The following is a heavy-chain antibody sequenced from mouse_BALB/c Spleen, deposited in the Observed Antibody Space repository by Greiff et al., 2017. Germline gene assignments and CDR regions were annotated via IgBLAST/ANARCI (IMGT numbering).Heavy chain of an antibody. CDR3: CRERGQAVVY. CDR1: GYSLTSYG. J-gene: IGHJ3*01. Sequence: VKLVESGPGLVTPSQSLSITCTVSGYSLTSYGVHWVRQPPGKGLEWLGVICAGGSTTYNSALMSRLSISKDNSNSQVFFKMNSLQTADTSMYYCCRERGQAVVYWGQGTLVTVSA. D-gene: IGHD3-3*01. V-gene: IGHV2-9*02. CDR2: ICAGGST.